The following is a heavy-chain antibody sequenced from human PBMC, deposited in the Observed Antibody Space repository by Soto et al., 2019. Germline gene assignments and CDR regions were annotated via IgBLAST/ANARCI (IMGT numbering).Heavy chain of an antibody. V-gene: IGHV3-30-3*01. CDR2: ISYDGSNK. Sequence: QVQLVESGGGVVQPGRSLRLSCAASGFTFSSYAMHWVRQAPGKGLEWVAVISYDGSNKYYADSVKGRFTIPRDNSKNTLYLQMNSLRAEDTAVYYCARDIAVAGPGGCLDYWGQGTLVTVSS. J-gene: IGHJ4*02. D-gene: IGHD6-19*01. CDR3: ARDIAVAGPGGCLDY. CDR1: GFTFSSYA.